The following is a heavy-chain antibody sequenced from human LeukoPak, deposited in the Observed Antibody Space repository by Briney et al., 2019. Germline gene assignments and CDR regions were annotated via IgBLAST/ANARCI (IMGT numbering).Heavy chain of an antibody. CDR2: ISSSSSYI. D-gene: IGHD6-19*01. CDR3: ARDRVLSGWPDAFDI. CDR1: GFTFSSYS. Sequence: PGGSLRLSCAASGFTFSSYSMNWVRQAPGKGLEWVSSISSSSSYIYYADSVKGRFTISRDNAKNSLYLRMNSLRAEDTAVYYCARDRVLSGWPDAFDIWGQGTMVTVSS. V-gene: IGHV3-21*01. J-gene: IGHJ3*02.